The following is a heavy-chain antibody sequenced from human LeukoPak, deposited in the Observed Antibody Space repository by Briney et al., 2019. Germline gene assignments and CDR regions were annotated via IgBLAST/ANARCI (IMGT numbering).Heavy chain of an antibody. CDR2: INHSGST. V-gene: IGHV4-34*01. Sequence: PSETLSLTCAVYGGSFSGYYWSWIRQPPGKGLEWSGEINHSGSTNYNPSLKSRVTMSVDTSKNQFSLKVISVTAADTAVYYCARHSSHEYSRPHFDSWGQGTLVTVSS. CDR3: ARHSSHEYSRPHFDS. J-gene: IGHJ4*02. CDR1: GGSFSGYY. D-gene: IGHD6-6*01.